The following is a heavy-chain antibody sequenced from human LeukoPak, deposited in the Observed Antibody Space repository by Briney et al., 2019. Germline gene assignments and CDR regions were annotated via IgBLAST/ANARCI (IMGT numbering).Heavy chain of an antibody. J-gene: IGHJ4*02. Sequence: ASVKVSCKASGYTFTGYYMHWVRQAPGQGLEWMGWTNPNSGGTNYAQKFQGRVTMTRDTSISTAYMELSRLRSDDTAVYYCARINPYCGGDCYSGWGQGTLVTVSS. CDR3: ARINPYCGGDCYSG. D-gene: IGHD2-21*02. CDR2: TNPNSGGT. V-gene: IGHV1-2*02. CDR1: GYTFTGYY.